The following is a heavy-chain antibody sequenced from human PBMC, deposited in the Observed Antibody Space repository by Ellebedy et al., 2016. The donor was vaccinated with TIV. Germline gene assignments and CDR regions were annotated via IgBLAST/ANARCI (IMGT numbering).Heavy chain of an antibody. CDR2: IYHSGNT. D-gene: IGHD2-2*01. CDR1: GGSISGYY. CDR3: ARGYCSSTSCLNLFDY. Sequence: SETLSLTXTVSGGSISGYYWSWIRQPPEKGLEWIGNIYHSGNTNYNASLKSRVTMSVDTSKNQFSLKLSSVTAADTAVYYCARGYCSSTSCLNLFDYWGQGTLVTVSS. V-gene: IGHV4-59*12. J-gene: IGHJ4*02.